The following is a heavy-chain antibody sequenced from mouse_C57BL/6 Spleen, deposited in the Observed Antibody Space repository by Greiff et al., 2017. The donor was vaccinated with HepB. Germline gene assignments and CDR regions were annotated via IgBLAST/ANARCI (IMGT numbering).Heavy chain of an antibody. Sequence: EVQRVESGGGLVKPGGSLKLSCAASGFTFSDYGMHWVRQAPEKGLEWVAYISSGSSTIYYADTVKGRFTISRDNAKNTLFLQMTSLRSEDTAMYYCARPYDGYTYWYFDVWGTGTTVTVSS. J-gene: IGHJ1*03. V-gene: IGHV5-17*01. CDR3: ARPYDGYTYWYFDV. D-gene: IGHD2-3*01. CDR2: ISSGSSTI. CDR1: GFTFSDYG.